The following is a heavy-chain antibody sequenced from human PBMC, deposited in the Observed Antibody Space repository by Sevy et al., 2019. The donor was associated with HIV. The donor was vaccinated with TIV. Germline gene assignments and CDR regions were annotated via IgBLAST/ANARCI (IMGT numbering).Heavy chain of an antibody. V-gene: IGHV4-61*01. J-gene: IGHJ6*02. D-gene: IGHD1-26*01. CDR1: GGSVTSDSYY. CDR3: ARMGGLTDYGMDV. Sequence: SETLSLTCTVSGGSVTSDSYYWTWIRQPPGKGLECLGYMFYTGSTNYNPSLMSRVTISVDTSKNRFSLKLSSVTAAETAVYYCARMGGLTDYGMDVWGQGTTVTVSS. CDR2: MFYTGST.